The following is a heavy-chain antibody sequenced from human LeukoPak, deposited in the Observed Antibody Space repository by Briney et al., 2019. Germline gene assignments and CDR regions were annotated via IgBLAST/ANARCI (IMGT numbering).Heavy chain of an antibody. CDR1: GYTFTGYY. J-gene: IGHJ5*02. CDR3: ARTYGDLHNWFDP. D-gene: IGHD4-17*01. CDR2: INPNSGGT. Sequence: ASVKVSCKASGYTFTGYYMHWVRQAPGQGLEWMGWINPNSGGTNYAQKFQGRVTMTRDTSISTTYMELSRLRSDDTAVYYCARTYGDLHNWFDPWGQGTLVTVSS. V-gene: IGHV1-2*02.